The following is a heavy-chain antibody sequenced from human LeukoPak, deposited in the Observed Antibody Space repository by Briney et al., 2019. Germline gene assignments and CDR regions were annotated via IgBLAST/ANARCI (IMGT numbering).Heavy chain of an antibody. CDR3: ARDVENYDILTGYPVYYYYYYYMDV. CDR1: GGSISSGSYY. Sequence: SETLSLTCTVSGGSISSGSYYWSWIRQPAGKGLEWIGRIYTSGSTNYNPSLKSRVTMSVDTSKNQFSLKLSSVTAADTAVYYCARDVENYDILTGYPVYYYYYYYMDVWGKGTTVTISS. CDR2: IYTSGST. V-gene: IGHV4-61*02. D-gene: IGHD3-9*01. J-gene: IGHJ6*03.